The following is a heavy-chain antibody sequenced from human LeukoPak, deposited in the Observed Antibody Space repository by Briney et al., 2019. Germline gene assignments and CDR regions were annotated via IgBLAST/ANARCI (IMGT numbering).Heavy chain of an antibody. CDR2: IYYSGST. CDR1: GYSISSGYY. Sequence: SETLSLTCAVSGYSISSGYYWGWIRQPPGKGLEWIGSIYYSGSTYYNPSLKSRVTISVDTSKNQFSLKLSSVTAADTAVYYCARPTDSSGYDYWGQGTLVTVSS. D-gene: IGHD3-22*01. CDR3: ARPTDSSGYDY. J-gene: IGHJ4*02. V-gene: IGHV4-38-2*01.